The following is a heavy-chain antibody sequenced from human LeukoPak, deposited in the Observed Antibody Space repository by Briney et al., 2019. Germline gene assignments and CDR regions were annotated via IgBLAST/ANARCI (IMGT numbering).Heavy chain of an antibody. CDR1: GFTFSSYE. CDR3: ARDYSGWSLDP. D-gene: IGHD5-12*01. J-gene: IGHJ5*02. CDR2: ISDGGKTK. Sequence: GGSLRLSCAASGFTFSSYEMHWVRQAPGKGLEWVSYISDGGKTKYSADSVKGRFTISRDNAKNSLYLQMNSLRAEDTAVYYCARDYSGWSLDPWGQGTLVTVSS. V-gene: IGHV3-48*03.